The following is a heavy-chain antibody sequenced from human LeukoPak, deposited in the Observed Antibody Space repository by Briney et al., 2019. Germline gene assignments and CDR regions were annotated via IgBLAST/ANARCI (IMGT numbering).Heavy chain of an antibody. CDR3: AREGYYDNYGMDV. J-gene: IGHJ6*02. CDR1: GGSISSGDYY. V-gene: IGHV4-30-4*01. D-gene: IGHD3-22*01. Sequence: SETLSLTCTVSGGSISSGDYYWSWIRQPPGKGLEWIGYIYYSGSTCYNPSLKSRVTISVDTSKNQFSLKLSSVTAADTAVYYCAREGYYDNYGMDVWGQGTTVTVSS. CDR2: IYYSGST.